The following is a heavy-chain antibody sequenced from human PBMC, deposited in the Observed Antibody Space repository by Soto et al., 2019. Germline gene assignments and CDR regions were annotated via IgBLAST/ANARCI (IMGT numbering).Heavy chain of an antibody. CDR1: GFTFSSYW. CDR2: IKQDGSEK. Sequence: GGSLRLSCAASGFTFSSYWMSWVRQAPGKGLEWVANIKQDGSEKYYVDSAKGRFTISRDNAKNSLYLQMNSLRAEDAAVYYCAREYDGYKFWPDYWGQGTLVTVSS. CDR3: AREYDGYKFWPDY. V-gene: IGHV3-7*01. J-gene: IGHJ4*02. D-gene: IGHD5-12*01.